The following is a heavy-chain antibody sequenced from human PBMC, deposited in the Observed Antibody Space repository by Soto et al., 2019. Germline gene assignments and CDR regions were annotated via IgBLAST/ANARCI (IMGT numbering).Heavy chain of an antibody. CDR1: GFTFSNAW. D-gene: IGHD5-12*01. Sequence: GGSLRLSCAASGFTFSNAWMSWVRQAPGKGLEWVGRIKSKTDGGTTDYAAPVKGRFTISRDDSKNTLYLQMNSLKTEDTAVYSCTPDPFGYSGYDYYCYYGMDVWGQGTTVTVSS. V-gene: IGHV3-15*01. CDR3: TPDPFGYSGYDYYCYYGMDV. J-gene: IGHJ6*02. CDR2: IKSKTDGGTT.